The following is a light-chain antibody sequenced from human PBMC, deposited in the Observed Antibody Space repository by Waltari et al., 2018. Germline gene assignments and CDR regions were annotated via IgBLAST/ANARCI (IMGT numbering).Light chain of an antibody. CDR1: QTFSSIP. CDR3: QQYDGLDVT. J-gene: IGKJ4*01. V-gene: IGKV3-20*01. Sequence: IVLTQSHRTFSLTPGDRPTFPCWASQTFSSIPLSWYQQKPAEAPRLLIYGAASRATGIVERFSGSGSGTDFTLTISRMEPEDFAVYYCQQYDGLDVTFGEGTKVEIK. CDR2: GAA.